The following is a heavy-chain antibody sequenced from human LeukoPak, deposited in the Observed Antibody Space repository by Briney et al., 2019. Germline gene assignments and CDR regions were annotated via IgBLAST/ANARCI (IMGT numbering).Heavy chain of an antibody. CDR3: ARDPRPVSYYYYMDV. J-gene: IGHJ6*03. V-gene: IGHV4-38-2*02. CDR2: IYRSESTSWIYYSGST. D-gene: IGHD4-11*01. Sequence: SETLSLTCNVSGYSISSGYYWGWIRQPPGKGLEWIGSIYRSESTSWIYYSGSTSYNPSLKSRVTISVDTSKNQFSLRLGSVTAADTAVYYCARDPRPVSYYYYMDVWGKGTTVTVSS. CDR1: GYSISSGYY.